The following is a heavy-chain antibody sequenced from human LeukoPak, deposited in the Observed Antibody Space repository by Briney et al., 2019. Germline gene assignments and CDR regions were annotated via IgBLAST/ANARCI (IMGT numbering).Heavy chain of an antibody. D-gene: IGHD6-19*01. J-gene: IGHJ4*02. Sequence: PGGSLRLSCAASGFTFSSYAMSWVRQAPGKGLEWVSGISWNSGSIGYADSVKGRFTISRDNAKNSLYLQMNSLRAEDMALYYCAKDGSGRGFDYWGQGTLVTVSS. CDR2: ISWNSGSI. CDR1: GFTFSSYA. CDR3: AKDGSGRGFDY. V-gene: IGHV3-9*03.